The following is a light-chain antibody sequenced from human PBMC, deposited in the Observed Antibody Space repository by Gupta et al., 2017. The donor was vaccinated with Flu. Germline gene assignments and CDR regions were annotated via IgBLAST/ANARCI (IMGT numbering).Light chain of an antibody. CDR3: QQRSNWPAYT. CDR1: QRVSSY. V-gene: IGKV3-11*01. Sequence: ASLSLSPGGRTTLSCRASQRVSSYLVGYQQQPGQAARLLLYDASNRVAGIPARFSGSGSSTDFTLTISSLVPEDFAAYYCQQRSNWPAYTFGQGTKLEIK. CDR2: DAS. J-gene: IGKJ2*01.